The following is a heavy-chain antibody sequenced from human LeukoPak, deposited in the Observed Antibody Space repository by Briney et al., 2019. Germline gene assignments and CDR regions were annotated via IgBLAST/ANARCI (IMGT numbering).Heavy chain of an antibody. D-gene: IGHD3-3*01. J-gene: IGHJ4*02. Sequence: GGSLRLSCAASGFTVDDYAMHWVRQAPGKGLEWVSGISWNSGSIGYADSVKGRFTISRDNAKNSLYLQMNSLRAEDTALYYCAKAASSYDFWSGYLLTGGGYYFDYWGQGTLVTVSS. CDR2: ISWNSGSI. CDR3: AKAASSYDFWSGYLLTGGGYYFDY. CDR1: GFTVDDYA. V-gene: IGHV3-9*01.